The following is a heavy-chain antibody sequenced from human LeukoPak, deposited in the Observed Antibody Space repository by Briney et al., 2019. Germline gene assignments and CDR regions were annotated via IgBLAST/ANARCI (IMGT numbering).Heavy chain of an antibody. V-gene: IGHV4-34*01. J-gene: IGHJ4*02. CDR3: ARGAPESREMATNLFDY. CDR2: INHSGST. CDR1: GGPFSGYY. D-gene: IGHD5-24*01. Sequence: SETLSLTCAVSGGPFSGYYWSWIRQPPGKGLEWIGEINHSGSTNYNPSLKSRVTISVDTSKNQFSLKLSSVTAADTAVYYCARGAPESREMATNLFDYWGQGTLVTVSS.